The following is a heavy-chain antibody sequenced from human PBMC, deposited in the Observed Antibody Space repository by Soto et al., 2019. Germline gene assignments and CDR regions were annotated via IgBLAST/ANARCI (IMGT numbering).Heavy chain of an antibody. Sequence: QVQLVQSGAELKKPGASVNISCQASGFTFSDTLINWVRQGPGQRLEWMGWINPANGNTRYSESFQDRVTISSLSSASTAYVALSDLTSEDTAVYYCARDIVSVGPRANEAFDVWGQGTMITVSS. CDR1: GFTFSDTL. V-gene: IGHV1-3*01. CDR2: INPANGNT. J-gene: IGHJ3*01. D-gene: IGHD1-26*01. CDR3: ARDIVSVGPRANEAFDV.